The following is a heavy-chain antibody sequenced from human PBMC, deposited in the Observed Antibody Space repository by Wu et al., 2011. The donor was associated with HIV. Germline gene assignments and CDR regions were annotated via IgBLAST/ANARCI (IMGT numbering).Heavy chain of an antibody. CDR2: IIPIFGLV. CDR3: ARDVQYRSYDYVWGSTKYGMDV. J-gene: IGHJ6*02. CDR1: GGTFSSYA. V-gene: IGHV1-69*01. Sequence: QVQLVQSGAEVKKPGSSVKVSCKASGGTFSSYAISWVRQAPGQGLEWVGGIIPIFGLVNYAQKFQGRVTITTDASTSTAYMDLSSLTSEDTAVYYCARDVQYRSYDYVWGSTKYGMDVWGQGTSGHRLL. D-gene: IGHD3-16*01.